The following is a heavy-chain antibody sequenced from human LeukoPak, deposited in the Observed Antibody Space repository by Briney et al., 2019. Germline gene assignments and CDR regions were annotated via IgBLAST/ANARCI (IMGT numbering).Heavy chain of an antibody. CDR3: ARFDSSGYSN. D-gene: IGHD3-22*01. CDR1: GGTFSSYA. CDR2: IIPIFGTA. V-gene: IGHV1-69*05. J-gene: IGHJ4*02. Sequence: ASVKVSCKASGGTFSSYAISWVRQAPGLGLGWMGVIIPIFGTANYAQKFQGRVTITTDESTSTAYMELSSLRSEDTAVYYCARFDSSGYSNWGQGTLVTVSS.